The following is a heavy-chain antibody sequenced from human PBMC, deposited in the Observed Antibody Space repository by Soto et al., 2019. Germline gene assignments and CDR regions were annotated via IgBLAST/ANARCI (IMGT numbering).Heavy chain of an antibody. D-gene: IGHD3-10*01. V-gene: IGHV4-59*01. CDR3: ARASSMSSDYYYYYMDV. Sequence: SETLSLTCTVSGGSISSYYWSWIRQPPGKGLEWIGYIYYSGSTNYNPSLKSRVTISVDTSKNQFSLKLSSVTAADTAVYYCARASSMSSDYYYYYMDVWGKGTTVTVSS. CDR2: IYYSGST. J-gene: IGHJ6*03. CDR1: GGSISSYY.